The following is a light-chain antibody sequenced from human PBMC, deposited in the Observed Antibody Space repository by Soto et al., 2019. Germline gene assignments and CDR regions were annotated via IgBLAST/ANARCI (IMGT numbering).Light chain of an antibody. CDR2: DAF. CDR3: QQFDNLPLT. V-gene: IGKV1-33*01. Sequence: DIQLTQSPPSLSASVGDRVTITYRVSQGISTYLNWYQQKPGKAPKLLIYDAFNLQTGVPSRFSGSGSETDFSFTISGLQPEDIATYYCQQFDNLPLTFGGGTKVDIK. CDR1: QGISTY. J-gene: IGKJ4*01.